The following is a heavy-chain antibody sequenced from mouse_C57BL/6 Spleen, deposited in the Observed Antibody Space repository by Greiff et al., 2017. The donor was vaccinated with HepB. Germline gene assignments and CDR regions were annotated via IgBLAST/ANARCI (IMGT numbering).Heavy chain of an antibody. CDR2: ISSGSSTI. Sequence: EVKVVESGGGLVKPGGSLKLSCAASGFTFSDYGMHWVRQAPEKGLEWVAYISSGSSTIYYADTVKGRFTISRDNAKNTLFLQMTSLRSEDTAMYYCARGLGHYYFDYWGQGTTLTVSS. D-gene: IGHD4-1*01. CDR3: ARGLGHYYFDY. J-gene: IGHJ2*01. CDR1: GFTFSDYG. V-gene: IGHV5-17*01.